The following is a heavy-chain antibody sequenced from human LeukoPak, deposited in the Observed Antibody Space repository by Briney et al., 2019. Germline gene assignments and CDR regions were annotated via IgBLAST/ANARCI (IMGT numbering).Heavy chain of an antibody. CDR1: GFTFSSYE. CDR2: ISSSGSTI. Sequence: PGGSLRLSCAASGFTFSSYEMNWVRQAPGKGPEWVSYISSSGSTIYYADSVKGRFTISRDNAKNSLYLQMNSLRAEDTAVYYCAKPDGSGSYYNPGGLDYFDYRGQGTLVTVSS. J-gene: IGHJ4*02. D-gene: IGHD3-10*01. CDR3: AKPDGSGSYYNPGGLDYFDY. V-gene: IGHV3-48*03.